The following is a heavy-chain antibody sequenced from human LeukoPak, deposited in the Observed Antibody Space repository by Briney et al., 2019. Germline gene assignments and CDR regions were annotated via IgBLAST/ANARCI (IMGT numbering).Heavy chain of an antibody. CDR3: AKGGSRDDAFDI. Sequence: GGSLRLSYAASGFTFSSYGMHWVRQAPGKGLEWVAFIRYDGSNKYYADSVKGRFTISRDNSKNTLYLQMNSLRAEDTAVYYCAKGGSRDDAFDIWGQGTMVTVSS. CDR2: IRYDGSNK. V-gene: IGHV3-30*02. CDR1: GFTFSSYG. J-gene: IGHJ3*02. D-gene: IGHD1-26*01.